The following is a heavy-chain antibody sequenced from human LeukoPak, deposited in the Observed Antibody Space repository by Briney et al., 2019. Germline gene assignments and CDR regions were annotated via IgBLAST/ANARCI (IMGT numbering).Heavy chain of an antibody. CDR3: ASELIVLMVYAQKAAFDT. CDR1: GGSISSSSYY. J-gene: IGHJ3*02. CDR2: IYYSGST. V-gene: IGHV4-39*01. D-gene: IGHD2-8*01. Sequence: SETLSLTCTVSGGSISSSSYYWGWIRQPPGKGLEWIGCIYYSGSTYYNPSLKSRVTISVDTSKNQFSLKLSSVTAADTAVYYCASELIVLMVYAQKAAFDTWGQGTMVTVSS.